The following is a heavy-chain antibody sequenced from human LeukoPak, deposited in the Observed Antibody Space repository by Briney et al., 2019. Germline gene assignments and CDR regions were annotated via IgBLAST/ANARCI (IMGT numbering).Heavy chain of an antibody. Sequence: KPSETLSLTCAVHGASFAGYSWSWIRQSPGKGLEWIGEVNRVGYTIYNPSLKSRVNISIDTSTTQFSLRLSSVTVADTAVYFCAQERVVSDYNWFDPWGQGTLVTVSS. CDR1: GASFAGYS. V-gene: IGHV4-34*01. D-gene: IGHD6-25*01. J-gene: IGHJ5*02. CDR2: VNRVGYT. CDR3: AQERVVSDYNWFDP.